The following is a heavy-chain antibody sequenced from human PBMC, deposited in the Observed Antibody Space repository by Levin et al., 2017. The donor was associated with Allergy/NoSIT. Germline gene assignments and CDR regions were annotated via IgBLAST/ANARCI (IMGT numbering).Heavy chain of an antibody. J-gene: IGHJ6*03. CDR2: INHSGST. Sequence: SQTLSLTCAVYGGSFRGSYWSWIRQPPGKGLEWIGEINHSGSTNKNPSLMSRVIISVDTSKNQFSLKLSSVTAADTAVYYCARGRQGWFGQSYRGDYYYMDVWAKGTTVTVSS. D-gene: IGHD3-10*01. CDR3: ARGRQGWFGQSYRGDYYYMDV. V-gene: IGHV4-34*01. CDR1: GGSFRGSY.